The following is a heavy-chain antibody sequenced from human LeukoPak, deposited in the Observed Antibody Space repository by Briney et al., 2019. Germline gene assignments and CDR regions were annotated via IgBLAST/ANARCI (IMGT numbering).Heavy chain of an antibody. D-gene: IGHD6-13*01. V-gene: IGHV3-23*01. Sequence: GGSLRLSCAASGFTFSSYAVSWVRQAPGKGLEWVSATSGSGSSTYYADSVKGRFTISRDNSKNTLYLQMNSLGAEDTAVYYCAKLTAAAGKWADTYWYFDLWGRGTLVTVSS. J-gene: IGHJ2*01. CDR2: TSGSGSST. CDR1: GFTFSSYA. CDR3: AKLTAAAGKWADTYWYFDL.